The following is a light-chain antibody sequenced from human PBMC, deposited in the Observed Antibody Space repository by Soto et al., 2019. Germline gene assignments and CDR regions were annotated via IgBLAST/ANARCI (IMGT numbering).Light chain of an antibody. Sequence: QSVLIQPPSASGTPGQSVTISCSGSSSNMGSNTVNWFQQLPGTAPKLLIYRNNQRPSGVPDRFSGSRSGTSASLAISGLQSEDEADYYCAAWDDSLNGYVFGTGTKLTVL. CDR2: RNN. CDR3: AAWDDSLNGYV. J-gene: IGLJ1*01. V-gene: IGLV1-44*01. CDR1: SSNMGSNT.